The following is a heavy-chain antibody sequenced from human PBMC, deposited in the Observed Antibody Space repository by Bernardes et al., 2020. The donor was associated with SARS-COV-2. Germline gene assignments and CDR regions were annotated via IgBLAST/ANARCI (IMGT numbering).Heavy chain of an antibody. V-gene: IGHV3-21*04. J-gene: IGHJ4*02. CDR2: ISNSGNYI. D-gene: IGHD2-21*01. Sequence: GGSLSLSCTASGFIFSNSYMNWVRQVPGRGLEWVASISNSGNYIFYADSVKGRFTLSRDNAKNSLYLQMNGLRAEDTGIYYCARRDYRLDYWGQGALVTVSS. CDR1: GFIFSNSY. CDR3: ARRDYRLDY.